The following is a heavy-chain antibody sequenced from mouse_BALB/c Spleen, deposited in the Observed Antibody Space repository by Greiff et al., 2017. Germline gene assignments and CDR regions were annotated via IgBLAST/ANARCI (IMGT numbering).Heavy chain of an antibody. Sequence: EVHLVESGGGLVQPGGSRKLSCAASGFTFSSFGMHWVRQAPEKGLEWVAYISSGSSTIYYADTVKGRFTISRDNPKNTLFLQMTSLRSEDTAMYYCARSGTADYFDYWGQGTTLTVSS. CDR2: ISSGSSTI. J-gene: IGHJ2*01. D-gene: IGHD4-1*01. V-gene: IGHV5-17*02. CDR3: ARSGTADYFDY. CDR1: GFTFSSFG.